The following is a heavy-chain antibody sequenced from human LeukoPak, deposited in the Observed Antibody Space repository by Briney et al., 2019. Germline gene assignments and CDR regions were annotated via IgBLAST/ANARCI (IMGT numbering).Heavy chain of an antibody. D-gene: IGHD3-10*01. CDR1: GFTFGDYA. CDR2: IRSKAYGGTT. Sequence: PGGSLRLSCTASGFTFGDYAMSWFRQAPGKGLEWVGFIRSKAYGGTTEYAASVKGRFTISRDDSKSIAYLQMNSLKTEDTAVYYCTRGVLWFGESELLVKAFDIWGQGTMVTVSS. V-gene: IGHV3-49*03. J-gene: IGHJ3*02. CDR3: TRGVLWFGESELLVKAFDI.